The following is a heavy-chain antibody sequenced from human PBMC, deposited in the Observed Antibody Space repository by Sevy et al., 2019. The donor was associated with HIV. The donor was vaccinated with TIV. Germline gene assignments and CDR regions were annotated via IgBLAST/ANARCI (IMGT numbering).Heavy chain of an antibody. J-gene: IGHJ6*02. CDR3: ASSDATSRFGYYYFAMDF. CDR2: ISYTSTTI. V-gene: IGHV3-48*02. Sequence: GGYLRLSCAVSGFTFNTYNMNWVRQAPGKGLEWVSYISYTSTTIYYADSVRGRFTIPRDNAKNTLYLQMNSLRDEDTSVYYCASSDATSRFGYYYFAMDFWGQGTSVTVSS. CDR1: GFTFNTYN. D-gene: IGHD3-22*01.